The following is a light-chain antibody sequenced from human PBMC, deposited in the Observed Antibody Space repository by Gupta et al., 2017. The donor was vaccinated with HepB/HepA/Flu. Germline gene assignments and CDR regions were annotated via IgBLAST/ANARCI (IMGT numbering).Light chain of an antibody. J-gene: IGLJ2*01. CDR3: QAWDNNIQGV. V-gene: IGLV3-1*01. CDR2: QKA. Sequence: SYDLTQPPSVSVSPGQTASITCSGDKLGDKYASWYQQKPGQSPVLVIYQKAKRPSGIPERFSGSNSGNTATLTISGTQAMDEADYYCQAWDNNIQGVFGGGTKLTVL. CDR1: KLGDKY.